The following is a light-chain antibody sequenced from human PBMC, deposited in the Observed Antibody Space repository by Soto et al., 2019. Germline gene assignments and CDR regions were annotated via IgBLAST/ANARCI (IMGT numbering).Light chain of an antibody. Sequence: EMVLTQSPGTLSLSPGERATLSCRASQSVSSSSLGWYQQKPGQAPRLLIYGASSRATGIPDRFSGSGSGTDFTLTISRLEPEDFAMYYCQQYGSSPYTFGQGTKLEIK. CDR3: QQYGSSPYT. V-gene: IGKV3-20*01. CDR2: GAS. CDR1: QSVSSSS. J-gene: IGKJ2*01.